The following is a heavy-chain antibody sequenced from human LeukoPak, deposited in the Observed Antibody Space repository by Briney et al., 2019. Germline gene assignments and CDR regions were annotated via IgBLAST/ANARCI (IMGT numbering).Heavy chain of an antibody. CDR1: GGSFSGYY. V-gene: IGHV4-34*01. D-gene: IGHD2-15*01. CDR3: ARGRYCSGGSCYTDY. CDR2: INHSGST. J-gene: IGHJ4*02. Sequence: SETLSLTCAVYGGSFSGYYWSWIRQPPGKGLEWIGEINHSGSTNYNPSLKSRVTISVDTSKNQFSLKLSSVTAADTAVYYCARGRYCSGGSCYTDYWGQGTLVTVSS.